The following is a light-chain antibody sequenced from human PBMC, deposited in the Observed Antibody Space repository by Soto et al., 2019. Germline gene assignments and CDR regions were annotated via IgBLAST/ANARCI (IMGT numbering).Light chain of an antibody. CDR3: QKYNSAPFT. CDR2: AAS. J-gene: IGKJ3*01. CDR1: QAISNY. V-gene: IGKV1-27*01. Sequence: DIQMTQSPSSVSASVGDRVTITCRASQAISNYLAWYQQKPGEVPKVLIYAASTLQSGVPSWFSGSGSGTDFTLTIASLQPEDVATYYCQKYNSAPFTFGPGTKVDLK.